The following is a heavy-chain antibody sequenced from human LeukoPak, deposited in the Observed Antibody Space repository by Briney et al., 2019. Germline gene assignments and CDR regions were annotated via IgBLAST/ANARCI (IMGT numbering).Heavy chain of an antibody. Sequence: GASVKVSCKVSGYTLTELSMHWVRQAPGKGLEWMGGFDPEDGETIYAQKFQGRVTMTEDTSTDTAYMELSSLRSEDTAVYYCAKDYGYYSSYYYGMDVWGQGTTVTVSS. CDR3: AKDYGYYSSYYYGMDV. D-gene: IGHD4-11*01. CDR2: FDPEDGET. V-gene: IGHV1-24*01. CDR1: GYTLTELS. J-gene: IGHJ6*02.